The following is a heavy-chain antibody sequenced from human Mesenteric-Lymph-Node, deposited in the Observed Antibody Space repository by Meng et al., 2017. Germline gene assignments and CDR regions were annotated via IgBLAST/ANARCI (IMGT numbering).Heavy chain of an antibody. CDR2: ISWDGGST. J-gene: IGHJ5*02. V-gene: IGHV3-43D*03. CDR3: AKEGGSSGYYSWFDP. Sequence: GGSLRLSCAASGFTFDDYAMHWVRQAPGKGLEWVSLISWDGGSTYYADSVKGRFTISRDNSKNSLYLQMNSLRAEDTALYYCAKEGGSSGYYSWFDPWGQGTLVTVSS. CDR1: GFTFDDYA. D-gene: IGHD3-22*01.